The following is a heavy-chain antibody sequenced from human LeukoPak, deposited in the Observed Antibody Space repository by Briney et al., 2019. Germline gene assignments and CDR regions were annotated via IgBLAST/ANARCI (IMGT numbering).Heavy chain of an antibody. V-gene: IGHV3-53*01. J-gene: IGHJ4*02. Sequence: GGPLRLSCAASGFTVSTNYMNWVRQAPGKGLEWVSVIYSGGSTYYADSVKGRFTISRDNFKNTLYLQMNNLRAEDTAMYYCIRSYSSAWYAFDYWGQGTLVTVSS. D-gene: IGHD6-19*01. CDR1: GFTVSTNY. CDR3: IRSYSSAWYAFDY. CDR2: IYSGGST.